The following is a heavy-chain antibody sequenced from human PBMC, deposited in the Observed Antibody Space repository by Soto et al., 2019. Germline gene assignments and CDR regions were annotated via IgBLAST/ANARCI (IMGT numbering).Heavy chain of an antibody. CDR1: GFSFSSYW. CDR3: TTDLRRIAVVVGYTGYFNT. V-gene: IGHV3-74*01. D-gene: IGHD5-12*01. CDR2: INSDGSSI. Sequence: PGGSLRLSCKASGFSFSSYWMHWVRQAPGEGPVWVSRINSDGSSIRYADSVKGRFTISRDNTKNTLYLQMDSLRVEDTAVYYCTTDLRRIAVVVGYTGYFNTWGQGT. J-gene: IGHJ5*02.